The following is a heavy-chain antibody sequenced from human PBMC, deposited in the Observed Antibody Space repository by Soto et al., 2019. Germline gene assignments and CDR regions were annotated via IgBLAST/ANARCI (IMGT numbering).Heavy chain of an antibody. CDR1: GYGFTTYG. CDR3: ARGRYGDY. V-gene: IGHV1-18*01. CDR2: ISAHNGNT. D-gene: IGHD1-1*01. J-gene: IGHJ4*02. Sequence: QVHLVQSGAEVKKPGASVKVSCKGSGYGFTTYGITWVRQAPGQGLEWMAWISAHNGNTNYAQKLQGRGTVTRDTATSTAYMELRSLRSDDTAVYYCARGRYGDYRGQGALGTVAA.